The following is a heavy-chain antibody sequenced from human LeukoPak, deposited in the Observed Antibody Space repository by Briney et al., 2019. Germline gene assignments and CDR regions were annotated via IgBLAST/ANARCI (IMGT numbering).Heavy chain of an antibody. V-gene: IGHV3-30*04. CDR3: ARIFSAYLYYFDY. J-gene: IGHJ4*02. Sequence: GGSLSLSCAASGFTFSTYAMHWVRQAPGKGLEWVGLVTSNGRTKYYADSVKGRFTVSRDDSKNTLYLQMNSLGAEDTAVYYCARIFSAYLYYFDYWGQGTLVTVSS. CDR1: GFTFSTYA. D-gene: IGHD2-21*01. CDR2: VTSNGRTK.